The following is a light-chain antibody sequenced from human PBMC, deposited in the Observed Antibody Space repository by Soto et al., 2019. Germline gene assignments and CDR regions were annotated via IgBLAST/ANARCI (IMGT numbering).Light chain of an antibody. Sequence: EIVLTQSPGTLSLSPGERATLSCRASQSVNSNFLAWYQQKPGQVPRPLIYGASIRAAGVPDRLSGSGSGTDFTLTISRLDPEDYAVYYCQQEGTSPHTFGQGTKLEIK. CDR1: QSVNSNF. CDR2: GAS. J-gene: IGKJ2*01. CDR3: QQEGTSPHT. V-gene: IGKV3-20*01.